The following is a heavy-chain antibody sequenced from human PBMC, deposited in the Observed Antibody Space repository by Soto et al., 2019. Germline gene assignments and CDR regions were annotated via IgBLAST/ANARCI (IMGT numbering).Heavy chain of an antibody. Sequence: GSLRLSCAASGFIFISDWMHWVRQAPGKGLEWLAMTTQDGNDKHYVDSVRGRFTISRDSAKNSMYLQMNTLRAEDTAVYYCAKRVAASGLYYFDYWGQGTLVTVSS. J-gene: IGHJ4*02. V-gene: IGHV3-7*03. CDR2: TTQDGNDK. CDR3: AKRVAASGLYYFDY. CDR1: GFIFISDW. D-gene: IGHD6-13*01.